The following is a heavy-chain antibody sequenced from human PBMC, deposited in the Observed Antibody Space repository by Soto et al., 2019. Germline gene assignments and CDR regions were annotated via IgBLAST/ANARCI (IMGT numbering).Heavy chain of an antibody. Sequence: GGSLRLSCAASGFTFSSYAMSWVRQAPGKGLEWVSTISGSGGGTYYADSMKGRFTISRDNTKNTLYLQMYSLRVEDTAVYYCARESDHWGQGTLVTVSS. CDR3: ARESDH. V-gene: IGHV3-23*01. J-gene: IGHJ4*02. CDR1: GFTFSSYA. CDR2: ISGSGGGT.